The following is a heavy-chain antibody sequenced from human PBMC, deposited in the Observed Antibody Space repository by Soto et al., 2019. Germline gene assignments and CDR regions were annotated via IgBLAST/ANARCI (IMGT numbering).Heavy chain of an antibody. CDR1: DGSISSGGYY. CDR2: IYYSGST. Sequence: PFLPLSLTYTVSDGSISSGGYYCSWIRKHPGKGLEWIGYIYYSGSTYYNPSLKSRVTISVDTSKNQFSLKLSSVTAADTAVYYCARGSVISYYYYMDVWGKGTTVTVSS. J-gene: IGHJ6*03. CDR3: ARGSVISYYYYMDV. D-gene: IGHD2-21*01. V-gene: IGHV4-31*03.